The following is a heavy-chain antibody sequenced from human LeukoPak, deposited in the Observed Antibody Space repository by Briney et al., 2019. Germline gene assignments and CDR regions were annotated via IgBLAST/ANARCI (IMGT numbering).Heavy chain of an antibody. CDR2: VYYRGST. J-gene: IGHJ5*02. D-gene: IGHD3-10*01. CDR3: ARDNGSAGGFDP. CDR1: GGSISGYY. Sequence: SETLSLTCTVSGGSISGYYWSWIRQPPGKGLEWIGYVYYRGSTNYNPSLKSRVTISVDTSKNQLSLKLSSVTAADTAVYYCARDNGSAGGFDPWGQGTLVTVSS. V-gene: IGHV4-59*01.